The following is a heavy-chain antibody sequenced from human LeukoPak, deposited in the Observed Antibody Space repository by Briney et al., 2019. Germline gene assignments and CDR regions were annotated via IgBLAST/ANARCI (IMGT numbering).Heavy chain of an antibody. J-gene: IGHJ4*02. D-gene: IGHD6-13*01. CDR1: GFTFSSYW. CDR3: ARDGPGIAAAAPQY. CDR2: IKQDGSEK. V-gene: IGHV3-7*03. Sequence: GGSLRLSCAASGFTFSSYWMSWVRQAPGKGLEWVANIKQDGSEKYYVDSVEGRFTISRDNAKNSLYLQMNSLRAEDTAVYYCARDGPGIAAAAPQYWGQGTLVTVSS.